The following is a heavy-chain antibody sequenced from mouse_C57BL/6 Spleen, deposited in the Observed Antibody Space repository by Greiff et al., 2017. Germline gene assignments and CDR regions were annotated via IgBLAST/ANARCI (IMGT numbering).Heavy chain of an antibody. V-gene: IGHV1-85*01. J-gene: IGHJ4*01. Sequence: VQLQQSGPELVKPGASVKLSCKASGYTFTSYDINWVKQRPGKGLEWVGWISPRDGSTKYNETFNGKATLTVDTCSSTAYMEHHSLTSEDSAVYFCAVGSSWRYAMDYWGQGTSVTVSS. CDR1: GYTFTSYD. CDR2: ISPRDGST. D-gene: IGHD1-1*01. CDR3: AVGSSWRYAMDY.